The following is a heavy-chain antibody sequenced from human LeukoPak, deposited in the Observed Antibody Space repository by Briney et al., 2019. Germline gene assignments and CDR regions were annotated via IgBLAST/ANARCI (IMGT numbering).Heavy chain of an antibody. CDR1: GGSISSYY. D-gene: IGHD1-1*01. J-gene: IGHJ5*02. Sequence: SETLSLTCTVSGGSISSYYWSWIRQPAGKGLEWIGYIYYSGSTNYNPSLKSRVTISVDTSKNQFSLKLSSVTAADTAVYYCARAGGTLRWFDPWGQGTLVTVSS. CDR3: ARAGGTLRWFDP. CDR2: IYYSGST. V-gene: IGHV4-59*01.